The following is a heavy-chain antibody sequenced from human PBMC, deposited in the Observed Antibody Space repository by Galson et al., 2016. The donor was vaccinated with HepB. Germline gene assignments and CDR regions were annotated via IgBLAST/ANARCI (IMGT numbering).Heavy chain of an antibody. V-gene: IGHV3-21*01. CDR3: ARGGKSDVYITAPDELFFDL. D-gene: IGHD6-13*01. Sequence: SLRLSCAASGFTFRTYNMNWVRQAPGKGLEWVSSISSRTSDIYYADSVKGRFTIPRDNAKNSLYLQMNSLRAEDTAVYYCARGGKSDVYITAPDELFFDLWGRGTLVTVSS. CDR2: ISSRTSDI. J-gene: IGHJ2*01. CDR1: GFTFRTYN.